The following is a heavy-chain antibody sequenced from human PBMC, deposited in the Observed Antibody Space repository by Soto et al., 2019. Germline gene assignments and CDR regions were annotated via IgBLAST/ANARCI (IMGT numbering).Heavy chain of an antibody. J-gene: IGHJ6*02. CDR1: GFTFTNYW. D-gene: IGHD3-16*02. CDR3: ARGIQYRYGMDV. CDR2: INGDGSNT. Sequence: EVQLVESGGTLVQPGGSLRLSCAATGFTFTNYWMHWVRQAPGKGLVWVSRINGDGSNTFYADSVKGRLTISRDNAENTVYLQMKSLRAEDTAVYYCARGIQYRYGMDVWGQGTTVTVSS. V-gene: IGHV3-74*01.